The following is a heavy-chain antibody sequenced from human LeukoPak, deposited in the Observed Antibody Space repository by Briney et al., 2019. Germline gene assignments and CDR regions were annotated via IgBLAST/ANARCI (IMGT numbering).Heavy chain of an antibody. CDR1: GFTFDDYA. CDR3: AKDKAGYYGSGSHGFDY. J-gene: IGHJ4*02. CDR2: ISWNSGSI. V-gene: IGHV3-9*01. Sequence: GGSLRLSCAASGFTFDDYAMHWVRQAPGKGLEWVSGISWNSGSIGYADSVKGRFTISRDNAKNSLYLQMNSLRAEDTALYYCAKDKAGYYGSGSHGFDYWGQGTLVTVSS. D-gene: IGHD3-10*01.